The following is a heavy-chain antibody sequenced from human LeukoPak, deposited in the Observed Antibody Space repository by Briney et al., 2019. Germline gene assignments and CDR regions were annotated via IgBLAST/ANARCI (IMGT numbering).Heavy chain of an antibody. D-gene: IGHD6-19*01. V-gene: IGHV4-59*11. CDR1: GAGGSISSHY. CDR2: VYFNGAA. Sequence: PSETLSLTCTVSGAGGSISSHYWSWIRQPPGKGLEWLGYVYFNGAASYSPSLKSRVTISVDTSTNQFYLRLNSVTAADTAVYYCAKDPEQWLAQNWFDPWGQGTLVTVSS. CDR3: AKDPEQWLAQNWFDP. J-gene: IGHJ5*02.